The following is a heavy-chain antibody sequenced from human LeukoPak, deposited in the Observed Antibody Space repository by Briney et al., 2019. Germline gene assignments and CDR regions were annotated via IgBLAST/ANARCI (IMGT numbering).Heavy chain of an antibody. CDR3: ARGTDSSGYYYGVY. V-gene: IGHV1-18*04. CDR2: ISAYNGNT. J-gene: IGHJ4*02. Sequence: GESLKISCQSSGYNFTPYWIVRVRQMPGKGLEWMGWISAYNGNTNYAQKLQGRVTMTTDTSTSTAYMELRSLRSDDTAVYYCARGTDSSGYYYGVYWGQGTLVTVSS. CDR1: GYNFTPYW. D-gene: IGHD3-22*01.